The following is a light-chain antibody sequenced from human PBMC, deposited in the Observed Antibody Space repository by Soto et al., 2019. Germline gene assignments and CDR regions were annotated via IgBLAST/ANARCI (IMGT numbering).Light chain of an antibody. CDR2: GAS. Sequence: EIVMTQSPATLSLSPGERATLSCRASQSVGKYLVWYQQKPGQAPRLLIYGASTRATGVPARFSGSGSGTEFTLTISSLQSEDFAVYYCLQYNNWVPTFGQGTKVDIK. CDR1: QSVGKY. J-gene: IGKJ1*01. V-gene: IGKV3-15*01. CDR3: LQYNNWVPT.